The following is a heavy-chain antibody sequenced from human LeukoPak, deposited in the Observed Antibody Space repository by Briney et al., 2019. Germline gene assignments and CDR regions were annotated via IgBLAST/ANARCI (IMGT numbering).Heavy chain of an antibody. V-gene: IGHV3-48*03. D-gene: IGHD6-19*01. CDR2: ISSSGSTL. CDR1: GFTFSSYA. Sequence: GGSLRLSCAASGFTFSSYAMNWVRQAPGKGLEWVSYISSSGSTLYYADSVKGRFTISRDDAKNSLFLQMNSLRAEDTAIYYCARDRAGWYCFDYWGQGSLVTVSS. CDR3: ARDRAGWYCFDY. J-gene: IGHJ4*02.